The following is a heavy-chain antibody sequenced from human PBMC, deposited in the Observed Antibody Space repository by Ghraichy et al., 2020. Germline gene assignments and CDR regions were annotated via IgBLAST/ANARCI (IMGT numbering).Heavy chain of an antibody. CDR1: GGSISSNTHY. J-gene: IGHJ4*02. Sequence: SQTLSLTCTVSGGSISSNTHYWGWIRQSPGKGLEWIGTIYYGGVTYYNPSLKSRITISVDTSTNQFSLKLSSVTAADTSVYYCARHYHILRGYYYFDSWGQGTLVTVSS. CDR3: ARHYHILRGYYYFDS. D-gene: IGHD3-22*01. V-gene: IGHV4-39*01. CDR2: IYYGGVT.